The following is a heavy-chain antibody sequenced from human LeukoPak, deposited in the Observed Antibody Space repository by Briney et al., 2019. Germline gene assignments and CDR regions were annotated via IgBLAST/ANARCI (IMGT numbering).Heavy chain of an antibody. D-gene: IGHD2-2*01. CDR3: AKVGARGCSSSTCFIY. V-gene: IGHV3-33*05. Sequence: PGGSLRLSCTVSGFTFNDYGMHWVRQAPGKGLEWVAVISFDGHNKFYTESVKGRFIISRDNSKNTLYLQMSSLRPEDTAVYYCAKVGARGCSSSTCFIYWGQGTLVTVSS. CDR2: ISFDGHNK. J-gene: IGHJ4*02. CDR1: GFTFNDYG.